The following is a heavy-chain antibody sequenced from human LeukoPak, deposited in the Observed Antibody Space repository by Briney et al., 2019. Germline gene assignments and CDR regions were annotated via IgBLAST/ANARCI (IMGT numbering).Heavy chain of an antibody. CDR1: GFTFRNYV. J-gene: IGHJ4*02. D-gene: IGHD3-10*01. Sequence: GGSLRLSCAASGFTFRNYVIHWVRQAPGKGLEWVAVTSSDLNVKLYADSVKGRFTISRDNSRSTLYLQMNSLRPEDTAIYYCAREGYYGSGSPPSFYFDYWGQGTLVTVSS. V-gene: IGHV3-30-3*01. CDR2: TSSDLNVK. CDR3: AREGYYGSGSPPSFYFDY.